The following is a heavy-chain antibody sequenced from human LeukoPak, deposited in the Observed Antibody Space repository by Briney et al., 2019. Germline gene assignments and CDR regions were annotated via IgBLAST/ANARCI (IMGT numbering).Heavy chain of an antibody. CDR1: GFTFSSYS. CDR3: AREQVVVVPAAIISYYYYMDV. CDR2: ISSSSNYI. Sequence: GGSLRLSCAASGFTFSSYSMNWVRQAPGKGLGWVSSISSSSNYIYYADSVQGRFTLSRDNAKNSLYLQMSSLRAEDTAVYYCAREQVVVVPAAIISYYYYMDVWGLGTTVTVSS. J-gene: IGHJ6*03. V-gene: IGHV3-21*01. D-gene: IGHD2-2*02.